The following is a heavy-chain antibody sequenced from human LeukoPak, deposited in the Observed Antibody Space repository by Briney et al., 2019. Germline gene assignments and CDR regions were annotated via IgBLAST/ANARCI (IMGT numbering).Heavy chain of an antibody. D-gene: IGHD4-17*01. CDR3: AKGTGQYDGDQLDS. CDR2: ISSGDRT. V-gene: IGHV3-23*01. J-gene: IGHJ4*02. Sequence: GGSLRLSCAASGFTFSSYAMNWSRQAPGKGLECVAGISSGDRTFHAESVKGRFTISGDKSKDTLYLQMNSLRAEDTAVYYFAKGTGQYDGDQLDSWGQGALVSVSS. CDR1: GFTFSSYA.